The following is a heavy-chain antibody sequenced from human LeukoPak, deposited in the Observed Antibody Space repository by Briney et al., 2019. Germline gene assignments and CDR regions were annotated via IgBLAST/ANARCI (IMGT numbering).Heavy chain of an antibody. V-gene: IGHV1-69*13. CDR3: ARRGPYSSGWSDSYYFDY. CDR2: IIPIFGTA. D-gene: IGHD6-19*01. CDR1: GGTFSSYA. Sequence: SVTVSCTASGGTFSSYAISWVRQAPGQGLEWMGGIIPIFGTANYAQKFQGRVTITADESTSTAYMELSSLRSEDTAVYYCARRGPYSSGWSDSYYFDYWGQGTLVTVSS. J-gene: IGHJ4*02.